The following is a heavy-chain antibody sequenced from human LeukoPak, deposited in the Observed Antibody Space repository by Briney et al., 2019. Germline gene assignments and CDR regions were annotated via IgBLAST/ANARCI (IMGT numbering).Heavy chain of an antibody. V-gene: IGHV3-23*01. CDR1: GFTFSSYA. D-gene: IGHD6-19*01. J-gene: IGHJ4*02. CDR2: ISGSGGST. Sequence: GGSLRLSCAASGFTFSSYAMSWVRQAPGKGLEWVSAISGSGGSTYYADSVKGRFTISRDNAKNSLYLQMNSLRAEDTAVYYCARVGGIAVAGTWGSASYWGQGTLVTVSS. CDR3: ARVGGIAVAGTWGSASY.